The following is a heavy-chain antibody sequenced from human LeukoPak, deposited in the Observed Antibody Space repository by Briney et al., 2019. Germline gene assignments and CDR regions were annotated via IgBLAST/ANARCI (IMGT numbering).Heavy chain of an antibody. CDR1: GFTFSSFT. V-gene: IGHV3-48*02. D-gene: IGHD4-17*01. CDR2: ISSSGSAI. CDR3: ARHGRETTVASVELAFDT. J-gene: IGHJ3*02. Sequence: GGSLRLSCAASGFTFSSFTMNWVRQAPGKGLEWVSHISSSGSAISYADSVKGRFTISRDNAKNSLYLQMNSLRDEDTAVYYCARHGRETTVASVELAFDTWGQGTVVTVSS.